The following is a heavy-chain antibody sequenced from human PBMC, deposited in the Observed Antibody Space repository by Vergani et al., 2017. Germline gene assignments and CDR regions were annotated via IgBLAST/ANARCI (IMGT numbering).Heavy chain of an antibody. D-gene: IGHD1-26*01. V-gene: IGHV3-7*03. Sequence: EVQLVESGGGLVQPGGSLRLSCAASGFTFSSYWMSWVRQAPGKGLEWVANIKQDGSEKYYVDSVKGRFTISRDNAKNSLYLQMNSLRAEDTALYYCAKDRGGSYYYFDYWGQGTLVTVSS. CDR3: AKDRGGSYYYFDY. CDR1: GFTFSSYW. CDR2: IKQDGSEK. J-gene: IGHJ4*02.